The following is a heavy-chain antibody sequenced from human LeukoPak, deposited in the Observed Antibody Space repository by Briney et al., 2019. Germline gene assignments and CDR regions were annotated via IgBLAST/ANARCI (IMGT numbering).Heavy chain of an antibody. D-gene: IGHD3-10*01. J-gene: IGHJ4*02. Sequence: PGGSLRLSCAASGFTFSSYNMNWVRQAPGKGLEWVSSISSSSSYIYYADSVKGRFTISRDNAKNSLYLQMNSLRAEDTAVYYCARSGYYYGSGTPPDYWGQGTLVTVSS. CDR3: ARSGYYYGSGTPPDY. CDR1: GFTFSSYN. CDR2: ISSSSSYI. V-gene: IGHV3-21*01.